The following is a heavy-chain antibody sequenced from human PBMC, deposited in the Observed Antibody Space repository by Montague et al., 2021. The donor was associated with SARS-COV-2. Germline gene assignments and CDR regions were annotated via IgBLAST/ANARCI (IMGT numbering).Heavy chain of an antibody. CDR2: ISYTGST. CDR1: GGSISSNLFY. V-gene: IGHV4-39*01. D-gene: IGHD4-23*01. CDR3: ARHVDPCGGNCRIWYFDL. J-gene: IGHJ2*01. Sequence: SETLSLTCTVSGGSISSNLFYWGWIRQTPGKALEWIGDISYTGSTYYNPSLKSRVTVAVDTSTNQFSLRLSSLTAADTAMYYCARHVDPCGGNCRIWYFDLWDRGSLVTVSS.